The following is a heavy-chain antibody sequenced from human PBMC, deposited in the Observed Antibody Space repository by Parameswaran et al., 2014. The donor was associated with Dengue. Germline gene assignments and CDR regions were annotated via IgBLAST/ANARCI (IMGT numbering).Heavy chain of an antibody. CDR3: VGGGYTYGRFAWFDP. CDR2: VYHTGST. J-gene: IGHJ5*02. Sequence: RWIRQPQEGLEWIGYVYHTGSTNYNPSLKSRVTLSVDTSKSQFSLTLTSVTAADTAKYYCVGGGYTYGRFAWFDPWGQGTVVTVSS. D-gene: IGHD5-12*01. V-gene: IGHV4-59*08.